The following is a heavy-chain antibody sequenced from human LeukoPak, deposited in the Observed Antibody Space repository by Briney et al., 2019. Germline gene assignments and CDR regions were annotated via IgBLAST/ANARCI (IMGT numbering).Heavy chain of an antibody. Sequence: TSETLSLTCTVSGGSLSSGDYYWSWIRQPPGKGLEWIGYIYYSGSTYYNPSLKSRVTISVDTSKNQFSLKLSSVTAADTAVYYCARSFGVVLDYWGQGTLVTVSS. CDR3: ARSFGVVLDY. J-gene: IGHJ4*02. V-gene: IGHV4-30-4*08. CDR2: IYYSGST. D-gene: IGHD3-3*01. CDR1: GGSLSSGDYY.